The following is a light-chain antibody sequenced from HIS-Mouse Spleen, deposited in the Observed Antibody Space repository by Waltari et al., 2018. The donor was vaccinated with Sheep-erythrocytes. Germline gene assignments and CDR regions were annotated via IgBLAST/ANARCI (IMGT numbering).Light chain of an antibody. J-gene: IGLJ2*01. Sequence: QSALTQPASVSGSPGQSTTIPCSGTSSDVGGYHYVSWYQQHPGKAPKLMIYDVSNRPSGVSNRFSGSKSGNTASLTISELQAEDEADYYCSSYTSSSTLVFGGGTKLTVL. CDR3: SSYTSSSTLV. CDR2: DVS. V-gene: IGLV2-14*03. CDR1: SSDVGGYHY.